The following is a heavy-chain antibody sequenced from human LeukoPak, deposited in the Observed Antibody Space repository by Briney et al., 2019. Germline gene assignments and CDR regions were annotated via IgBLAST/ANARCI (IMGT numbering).Heavy chain of an antibody. D-gene: IGHD4-11*01. Sequence: GGSLRLSCAASGFTFSSYAMHWVRQAPGKGLEWVANIKQDGSEKYYVDSVKGRFTISRDNAKNSLYLQMNSLRAEDTAVYYCARGLQGLYYYGMDVWGQGTTVTVSS. CDR1: GFTFSSYA. V-gene: IGHV3-7*01. CDR3: ARGLQGLYYYGMDV. J-gene: IGHJ6*02. CDR2: IKQDGSEK.